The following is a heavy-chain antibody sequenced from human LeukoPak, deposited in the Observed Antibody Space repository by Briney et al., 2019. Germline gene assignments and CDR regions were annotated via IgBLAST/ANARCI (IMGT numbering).Heavy chain of an antibody. CDR2: IYYSGST. V-gene: IGHV4-39*07. J-gene: IGHJ4*02. CDR3: ARETYYDFWSGYFDY. CDR1: GGSISSSSYY. D-gene: IGHD3-3*01. Sequence: PSETLSLTCTVSGGSISSSSYYWGWIRQPPGKGLEWIGSIYYSGSTYYNPSLKSRVTISVDTSKNQFSLKLSSVTAADTAVYYCARETYYDFWSGYFDYWGQGTLVIVSS.